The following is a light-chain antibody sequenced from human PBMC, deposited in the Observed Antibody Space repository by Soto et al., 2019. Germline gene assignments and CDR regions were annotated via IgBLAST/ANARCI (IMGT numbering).Light chain of an antibody. Sequence: EIVLTQSPATLSLSPGERATLSCRASQSVSSYLAWYQQKPGQAPRLLIYDASNRATGIPARFSGSGSGTDFTLTISSLEPEDFAVYYCQQRCNWYNFCQGHKLEIK. CDR2: DAS. J-gene: IGKJ2*01. CDR1: QSVSSY. CDR3: QQRCNWYN. V-gene: IGKV3-11*01.